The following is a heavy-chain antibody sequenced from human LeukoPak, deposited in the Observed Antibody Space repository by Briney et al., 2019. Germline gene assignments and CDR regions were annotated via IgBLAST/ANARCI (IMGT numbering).Heavy chain of an antibody. CDR3: ARGLVAAAGGWFDP. CDR1: GGSISNYY. Sequence: SETLSLTCSVSGGSISNYYWSWIRQAPGKGLEWIGYIYFSGSTNYNPSLKSRVTISVDTSKNQFSLKLSSVTAADTAVYYCARGLVAAAGGWFDPWSQGTLVTVSS. CDR2: IYFSGST. D-gene: IGHD6-13*01. J-gene: IGHJ5*02. V-gene: IGHV4-59*12.